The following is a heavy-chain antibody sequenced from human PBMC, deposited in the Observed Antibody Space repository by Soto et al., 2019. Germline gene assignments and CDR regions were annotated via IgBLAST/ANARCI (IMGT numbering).Heavy chain of an antibody. Sequence: GGSQRLSCAASGGPFRSYAMSWVRQAPGKGLEWVSAISGSGGSTYYADSVKGRFTISRDNSKNTLYLQMNSLRAEDTAVYYCANLYYYGSGSEFDYWGQGTLVTVSS. J-gene: IGHJ4*02. CDR3: ANLYYYGSGSEFDY. V-gene: IGHV3-23*01. D-gene: IGHD3-10*01. CDR2: ISGSGGST. CDR1: GGPFRSYA.